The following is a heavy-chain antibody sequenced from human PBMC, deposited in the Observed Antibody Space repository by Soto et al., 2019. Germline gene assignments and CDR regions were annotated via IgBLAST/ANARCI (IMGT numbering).Heavy chain of an antibody. J-gene: IGHJ6*03. CDR2: INHSGST. D-gene: IGHD3-3*01. V-gene: IGHV4-34*01. CDR1: Y. CDR3: ARGGKVGAYDFWSGSYYYYYMDV. Sequence: YGSWIADFCLKRLEWIGEINHSGSTNYNPSLKSRVTISVDTSKNQFSLKLSSVTAADTAVYYCARGGKVGAYDFWSGSYYYYYMDVWGKGTTVTVSS.